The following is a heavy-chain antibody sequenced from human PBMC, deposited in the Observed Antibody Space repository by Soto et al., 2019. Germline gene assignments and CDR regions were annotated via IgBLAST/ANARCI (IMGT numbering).Heavy chain of an antibody. Sequence: QVQLVESGGGVVQPGRSLRLSCAASGFTFSSYGMHWVRQAPGEGLEWVAVIWYDGSNKYYADSVKGRFTISRDNSKNTLYLQMNSLRAEDTAVYYCARLQVVQAAIDYYYGMDVWGQGTTVTVSS. CDR3: ARLQVVQAAIDYYYGMDV. J-gene: IGHJ6*02. CDR2: IWYDGSNK. D-gene: IGHD2-2*01. CDR1: GFTFSSYG. V-gene: IGHV3-33*01.